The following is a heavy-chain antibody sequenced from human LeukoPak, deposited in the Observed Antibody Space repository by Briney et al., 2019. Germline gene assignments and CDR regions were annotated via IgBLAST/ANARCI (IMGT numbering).Heavy chain of an antibody. CDR2: INHSGST. CDR1: GGSFSGYY. J-gene: IGHJ4*02. D-gene: IGHD6-19*01. V-gene: IGHV4-34*01. Sequence: SETLSVTCAVYGGSFSGYYWSWIRQPPGKGLEWIGEINHSGSTNYNPSLKSRVTISVDTSKNQFSLKLSSVTAADTAVYYCASGWLEGNYWGQGTLVTVSS. CDR3: ASGWLEGNY.